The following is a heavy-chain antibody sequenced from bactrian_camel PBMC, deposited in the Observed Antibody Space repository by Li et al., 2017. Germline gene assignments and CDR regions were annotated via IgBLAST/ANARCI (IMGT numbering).Heavy chain of an antibody. CDR1: GFTFTNYD. CDR3: ASGRCSGGYCYTVDDGLGNEVNY. D-gene: IGHD2*01. CDR2: IYSDSSNT. Sequence: QVQLVESGGGWVQPGGSLRLSCAASGFTFTNYDMSWVRQAPGKGLEWVSSIYSDSSNTYYADSVKGRFTISRDNANNTVYLQMGSLKFEDTALYYCASGRCSGGYCYTVDDGLGNEVNYWGQGTQVTVS. V-gene: IGHV3-2*01. J-gene: IGHJ4*01.